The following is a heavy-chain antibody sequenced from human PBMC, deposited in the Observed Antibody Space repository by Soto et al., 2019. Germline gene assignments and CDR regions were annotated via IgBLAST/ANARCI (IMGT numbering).Heavy chain of an antibody. Sequence: QVQLVQSGGEVKKPGASVTVSCKASGYTFINYHITWVRQAPGQGLEWMAWINTYNGMTDYAQRFQGRVTMTRDTSTRTAYMELRNLGSEDTAVYFCAKSPRGEMATDWGQGTLVTVSS. V-gene: IGHV1-18*01. CDR3: AKSPRGEMATD. D-gene: IGHD5-12*01. J-gene: IGHJ4*02. CDR1: GYTFINYH. CDR2: INTYNGMT.